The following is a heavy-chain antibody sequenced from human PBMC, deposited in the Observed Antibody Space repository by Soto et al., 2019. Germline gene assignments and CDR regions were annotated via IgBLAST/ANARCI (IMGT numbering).Heavy chain of an antibody. Sequence: GGSLRLSCAASGFTFSSYCMSWVRQAPGKGLEWVANIKQDGSEEYYVDSVKGRFTISRDNAKNSLYLQLNSLRAEDTAVYYCERVGLRFLECLFNPGYGMDVWGQGTTVTVSS. CDR3: ERVGLRFLECLFNPGYGMDV. J-gene: IGHJ6*02. V-gene: IGHV3-7*01. CDR2: IKQDGSEE. CDR1: GFTFSSYC. D-gene: IGHD3-3*01.